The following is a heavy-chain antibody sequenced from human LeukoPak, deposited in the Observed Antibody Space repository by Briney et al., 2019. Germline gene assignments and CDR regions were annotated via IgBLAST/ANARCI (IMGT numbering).Heavy chain of an antibody. CDR2: ISASGGNT. D-gene: IGHD2/OR15-2a*01. J-gene: IGHJ6*02. V-gene: IGHV3-23*01. CDR3: AKYVSARGPPYALAV. CDR1: GFTFSSYA. Sequence: GGSLRLSCATSGFTFSSYAMQWVRQAPGKGLEWVSGISASGGNTWYADSVKGRFTISRDNSKNTLYLQMNSLRAEDTDVYYCAKYVSARGPPYALAVWGQGTTVTVSS.